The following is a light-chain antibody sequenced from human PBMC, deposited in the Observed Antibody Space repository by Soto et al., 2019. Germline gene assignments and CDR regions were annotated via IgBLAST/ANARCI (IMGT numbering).Light chain of an antibody. CDR1: QSVSSY. Sequence: ETVFTQSPATLSLSPGERATLSFRASQSVSSYLACYQQKPGQAPRLLIYDASKRATGIPARFSGSGFGTDYTLTISSLEPEDFAVYYCQQRSKWRTFGQGTKVDIK. J-gene: IGKJ1*01. V-gene: IGKV3-11*01. CDR3: QQRSKWRT. CDR2: DAS.